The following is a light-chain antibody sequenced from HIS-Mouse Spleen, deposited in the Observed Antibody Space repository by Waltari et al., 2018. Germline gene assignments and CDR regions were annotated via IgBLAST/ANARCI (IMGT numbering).Light chain of an antibody. V-gene: IGLV2-14*03. J-gene: IGLJ3*02. CDR2: DVS. Sequence: QSALTQPASVSGSPGQSITISCTGTSSDVGCYHYVSWYQHPGKAPKLMIYDVSNRPSGVSNRFSGSKSGNTASLTISGLQAEDEADYYCSSYTSSSTWVFGGGTKLTVL. CDR3: SSYTSSSTWV. CDR1: SSDVGCYHY.